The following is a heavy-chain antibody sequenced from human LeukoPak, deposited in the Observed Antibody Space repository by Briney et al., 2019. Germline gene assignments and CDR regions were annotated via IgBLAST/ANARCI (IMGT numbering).Heavy chain of an antibody. J-gene: IGHJ4*02. CDR1: GYSFTNYW. CDR2: IDPSDSYT. CDR3: ARRSCSGGRCYLDY. V-gene: IGHV5-10-1*01. D-gene: IGHD2-15*01. Sequence: GESLKISCKVSGYSFTNYWIGWVRQMPGKGLEWMGRIDPSDSYTNYRPSFQGHVTISADKSISTAYLQWSSLKASDTAMYYCARRSCSGGRCYLDYWGQGTLVTVSS.